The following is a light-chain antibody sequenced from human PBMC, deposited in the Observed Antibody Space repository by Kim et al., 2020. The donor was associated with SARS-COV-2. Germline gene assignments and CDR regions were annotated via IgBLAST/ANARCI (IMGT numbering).Light chain of an antibody. CDR3: QQSFSTPIT. J-gene: IGKJ5*01. V-gene: IGKV1-39*01. CDR1: QSISNY. Sequence: PSVGDRVTITCRASQSISNYLNWYQQKPRKAPKLLIYAASSLQSGVPSRFSGSGSGTDFTLTISSLQPEDFATYYCQQSFSTPITFGQGTRLEIK. CDR2: AAS.